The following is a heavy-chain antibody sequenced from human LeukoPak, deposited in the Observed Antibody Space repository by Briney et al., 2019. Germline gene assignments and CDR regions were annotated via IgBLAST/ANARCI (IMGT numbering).Heavy chain of an antibody. CDR1: GFTVSSNY. CDR3: ARVTVVTPWYFDY. V-gene: IGHV3-53*01. J-gene: IGHJ4*02. D-gene: IGHD4-23*01. Sequence: GGSLRLSCAASGFTVSSNYMSWVRQAPGKGLEWVSVIYSGGSTYYADSVKGRFTISRDNSKNTLYLQMNSLRAEDTAVYYCARVTVVTPWYFDYWGQGTLVTVSS. CDR2: IYSGGST.